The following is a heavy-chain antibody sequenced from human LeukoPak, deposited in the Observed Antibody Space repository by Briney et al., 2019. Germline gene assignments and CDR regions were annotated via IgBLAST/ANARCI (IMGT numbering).Heavy chain of an antibody. CDR3: ARVNWNGDYIDY. CDR1: GFTFSDYN. Sequence: PGGSLRLSCAASGFTFSDYNMRWIRQAPGKGLEWVSSISRSGSTKYYADSVKGRFTISGDNAKNSLFLQMNSLRAEDTAVYYCARVNWNGDYIDYWGQGTLVTVSS. CDR2: ISRSGSTK. D-gene: IGHD1-1*01. J-gene: IGHJ4*02. V-gene: IGHV3-11*01.